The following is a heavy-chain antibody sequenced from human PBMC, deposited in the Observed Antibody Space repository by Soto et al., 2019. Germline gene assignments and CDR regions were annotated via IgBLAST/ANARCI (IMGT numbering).Heavy chain of an antibody. Sequence: PGGSLRLSCAASGFTFSDRYMDWVRQAPGKGLEWVGRTKNKANSYTTEYAASVKGRFTISRDYSRDSVYLQMNSLKTDDTAVYYCTIEGAYPGPDFDYWGQGTLVTV. V-gene: IGHV3-72*01. CDR1: GFTFSDRY. CDR3: TIEGAYPGPDFDY. CDR2: TKNKANSYTT. D-gene: IGHD3-16*01. J-gene: IGHJ4*02.